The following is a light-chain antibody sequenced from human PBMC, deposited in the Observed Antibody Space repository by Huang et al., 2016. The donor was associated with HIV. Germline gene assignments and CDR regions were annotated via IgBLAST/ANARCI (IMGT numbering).Light chain of an antibody. J-gene: IGKJ2*01. CDR2: GAS. CDR3: QQYENWPRT. Sequence: EVVMTQSPAPLSVSPGERATLSCRASQNVGSDLAWYQQKPGQAPRLLMYGASTRATGIQARFSVRRSGTEFTLTISSLQSEDFATYYCQQYENWPRTFGQGTKLEIK. V-gene: IGKV3-15*01. CDR1: QNVGSD.